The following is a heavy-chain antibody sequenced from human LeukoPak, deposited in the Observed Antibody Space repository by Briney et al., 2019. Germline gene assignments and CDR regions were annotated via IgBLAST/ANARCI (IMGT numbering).Heavy chain of an antibody. J-gene: IGHJ4*02. V-gene: IGHV4-39*01. CDR1: GGSISSSSYY. CDR3: ARTGGRIFDY. Sequence: PSETLSLTCTVSGGSISSSSYYWGWIRQRPGKGLEWIGSIYYSGSTYYNPSLKSRVTISVDTSKNQFSLKLSSVTAADTAVYYCARTGGRIFDYWGQGTLVTVSS. D-gene: IGHD4-23*01. CDR2: IYYSGST.